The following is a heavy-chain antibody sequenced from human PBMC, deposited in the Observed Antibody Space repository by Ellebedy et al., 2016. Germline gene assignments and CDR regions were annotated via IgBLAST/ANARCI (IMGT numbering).Heavy chain of an antibody. V-gene: IGHV3-33*01. CDR3: VTGSIVPAAMMGSYYGMDV. CDR1: GFTFSSYG. CDR2: IWYDGSNK. Sequence: GGSLRLXXAASGFTFSSYGMHWVRQAPGKGLEWVAVIWYDGSNKYYADSVKGRFTISRDNSKNTLYLQMHSLTTADAAVYFCVTGSIVPAAMMGSYYGMDVWGQGTAVSVSS. J-gene: IGHJ6*02. D-gene: IGHD2-2*01.